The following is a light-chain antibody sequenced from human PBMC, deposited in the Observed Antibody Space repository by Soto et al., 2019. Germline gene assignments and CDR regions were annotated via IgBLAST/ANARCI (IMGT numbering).Light chain of an antibody. Sequence: QAVLTQEPSLTVSPGGTVTLTCASSTGAVTSANYPNWIQQKPGQTPRALIYSTSTRHSWTPARFSGSLLGGKAALTLSSVQPEDEAEYYCLLYYGGAYVLFGGGTKLTVL. V-gene: IGLV7-43*01. CDR1: TGAVTSANY. J-gene: IGLJ2*01. CDR2: STS. CDR3: LLYYGGAYVL.